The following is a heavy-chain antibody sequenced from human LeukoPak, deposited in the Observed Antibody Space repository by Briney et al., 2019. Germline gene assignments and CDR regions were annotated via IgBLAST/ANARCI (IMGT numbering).Heavy chain of an antibody. D-gene: IGHD6-6*01. CDR1: GFTFSSYS. V-gene: IGHV3-21*06. CDR2: ISSGSTYM. J-gene: IGHJ3*02. CDR3: GRVGGRSKAAKGDAFDI. Sequence: GSLRLSCAASGFTFSSYSINLVRQAPGKGLEWVSSISSGSTYMYYADSVKGRFTISRDNAQNSVFLQMNSLRAEDTAVYYCGRVGGRSKAAKGDAFDIWGQGTMVVVSS.